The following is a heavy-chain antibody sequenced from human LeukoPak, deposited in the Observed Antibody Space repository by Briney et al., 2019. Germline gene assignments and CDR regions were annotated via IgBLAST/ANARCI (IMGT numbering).Heavy chain of an antibody. CDR3: ARVGTSFQSNWFDP. D-gene: IGHD2-2*01. CDR2: INPNSGGT. Sequence: ASVKVSCKASGYTFTGYYMHWVRQAPGQGLEWMGWINPNSGGTNYAQKFQGRVTMTRDTSISTAYMELSRLRSDDTAVYYCARVGTSFQSNWFDPWGQGTLVTVSP. CDR1: GYTFTGYY. V-gene: IGHV1-2*02. J-gene: IGHJ5*02.